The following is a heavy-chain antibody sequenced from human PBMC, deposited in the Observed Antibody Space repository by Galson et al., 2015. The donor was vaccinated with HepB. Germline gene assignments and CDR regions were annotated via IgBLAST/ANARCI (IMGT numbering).Heavy chain of an antibody. Sequence: SLRLSCAASGFTFDDYAMHWVRQAPGKGLEWVSGISWNSGSTDYADSVKGRFTISRDNAKNSLYLQMNSLRAEDTALYYCAKDDSSGYHFDYWGQGTLVTV. CDR3: AKDDSSGYHFDY. CDR1: GFTFDDYA. CDR2: ISWNSGST. D-gene: IGHD3-22*01. V-gene: IGHV3-9*01. J-gene: IGHJ4*02.